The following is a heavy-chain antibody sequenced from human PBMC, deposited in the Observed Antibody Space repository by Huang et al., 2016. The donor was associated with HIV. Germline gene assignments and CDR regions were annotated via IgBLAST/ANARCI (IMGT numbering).Heavy chain of an antibody. CDR2: SKSDGRST. J-gene: IGHJ4*02. D-gene: IGHD3-10*01. CDR1: GFTFSSDW. V-gene: IGHV3-74*01. Sequence: EVQLVESGGGLVQPGGSLRLSCAASGFTFSSDWMHWVRQVPGKGLVWVSHSKSDGRSTSYADSVKGRFTISRDNAKNTLYLQMNSLRAEDTAVYYCARGSRQGKYYYGSGTAYWGQGTLVTVSS. CDR3: ARGSRQGKYYYGSGTAY.